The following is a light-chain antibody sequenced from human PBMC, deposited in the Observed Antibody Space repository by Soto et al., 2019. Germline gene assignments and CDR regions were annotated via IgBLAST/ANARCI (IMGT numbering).Light chain of an antibody. CDR3: QQTYRTPLT. CDR1: QYIGRY. CDR2: AAS. J-gene: IGKJ4*01. V-gene: IGKV1-39*01. Sequence: DIQMTQSPSSLSASVGDRVTITCRAGQYIGRYLNWYQQKPGKAPKLLIYAASSLHSGVPSRFSGSGSGTDFTLTISSLQPEDCATYSCQQTYRTPLTFGGGTNVEIK.